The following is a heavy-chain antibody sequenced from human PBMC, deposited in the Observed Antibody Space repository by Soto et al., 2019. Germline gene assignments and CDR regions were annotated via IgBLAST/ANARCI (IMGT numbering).Heavy chain of an antibody. V-gene: IGHV3-49*03. J-gene: IGHJ6*03. CDR3: TRDTAAASPEYYYYYYMDV. Sequence: SLRLSCTASGFTFGDDAMSWFRQAPGKGLEWVGFIRSKAYGGTTEYAASVKGRFTISRDDSKSIAYLQMNSLKTEDTAVYYCTRDTAAASPEYYYYYYMDVWGKGTTVTVSS. CDR1: GFTFGDDA. D-gene: IGHD6-13*01. CDR2: IRSKAYGGTT.